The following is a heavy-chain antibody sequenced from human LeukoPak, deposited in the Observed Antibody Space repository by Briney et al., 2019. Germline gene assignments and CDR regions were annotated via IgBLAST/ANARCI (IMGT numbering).Heavy chain of an antibody. Sequence: GGSLRLSCAASGFTVSSNYMSWVRQAPGKGLEWVSVIYSGGSAYYADSVKGRFTISRDNSKNTLYLQMNSLRAEDTAVYYCARRGCRSTSRYDYYYYMDVWGKGTTVTVSS. J-gene: IGHJ6*03. D-gene: IGHD2-2*01. CDR2: IYSGGSA. V-gene: IGHV3-53*01. CDR1: GFTVSSNY. CDR3: ARRGCRSTSRYDYYYYMDV.